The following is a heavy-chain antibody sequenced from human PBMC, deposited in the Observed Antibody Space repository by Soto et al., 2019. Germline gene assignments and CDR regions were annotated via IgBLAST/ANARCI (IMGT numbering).Heavy chain of an antibody. D-gene: IGHD3-22*01. V-gene: IGHV4-34*01. J-gene: IGHJ4*02. Sequence: PXETLSLTCAVYGWSFSGYYWSWIRQPPGKGLEWIGEINHSGSTNYNPSLKSRVTISVDTSKNQFSLKLSSVTAADTAVYYCARGDYYYDSSGYYGYFDYWGQGTLVTVSS. CDR3: ARGDYYYDSSGYYGYFDY. CDR2: INHSGST. CDR1: GWSFSGYY.